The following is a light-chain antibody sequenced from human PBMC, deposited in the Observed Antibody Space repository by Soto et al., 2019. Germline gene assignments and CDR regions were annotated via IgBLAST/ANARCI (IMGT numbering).Light chain of an antibody. J-gene: IGKJ1*01. CDR3: QQYDSSVWT. V-gene: IGKV3-20*01. CDR2: GAS. CDR1: QSVNSGY. Sequence: EIVLTQSPGTLSLSPGERATLSCRASQSVNSGYLAWYQQKPGQAPRLLIYGASTRATGIPDRFSGSESGTDLTLTISRLEPEDFAVYYCQQYDSSVWTFGQGTKVEIK.